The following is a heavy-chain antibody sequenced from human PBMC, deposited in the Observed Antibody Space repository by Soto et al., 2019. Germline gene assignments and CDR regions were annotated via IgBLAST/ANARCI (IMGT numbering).Heavy chain of an antibody. D-gene: IGHD3-3*01. Sequence: QVPLVQSGAEMKTPGSSVRVSCKASGGTFGKSVISWVRQAPGQGLEWMGGIIPIFGATHYAQKFQGRVTLPAAEFTTPAYMVLSSLQSPDTAVYYYVRVQFYDFWSGYYLVYWCQGPLVSVSS. J-gene: IGHJ4*02. CDR2: IIPIFGAT. V-gene: IGHV1-69*01. CDR1: GGTFGKSV. CDR3: VRVQFYDFWSGYYLVY.